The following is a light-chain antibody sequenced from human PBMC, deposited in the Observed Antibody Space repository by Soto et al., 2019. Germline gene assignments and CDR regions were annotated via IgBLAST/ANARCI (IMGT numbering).Light chain of an antibody. V-gene: IGKV1-5*01. Sequence: DIQMTQSPSTLSASVGGRVTITCRASQSISSWLAWYQQKPGKAPKLLIYDASSLESGVPSRFSGCGSGTEFTLTISSLQPDDFATYYCQQYNSYSWTFGQGTKVEIK. J-gene: IGKJ1*01. CDR1: QSISSW. CDR2: DAS. CDR3: QQYNSYSWT.